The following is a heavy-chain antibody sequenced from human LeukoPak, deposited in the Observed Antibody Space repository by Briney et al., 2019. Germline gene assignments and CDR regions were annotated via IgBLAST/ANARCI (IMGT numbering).Heavy chain of an antibody. J-gene: IGHJ6*02. D-gene: IGHD1-7*01. V-gene: IGHV4-59*01. Sequence: SETLSLTCTVSGGSISSYYWSWIRQPPGKGLEWIGYIYYSGSTKYNPSLKSRVSISVDTSKNQFSLKLSSVTAADTAVYYCARDKPLTLGTTHYYYGMDVWGQGTTVTVSS. CDR3: ARDKPLTLGTTHYYYGMDV. CDR2: IYYSGST. CDR1: GGSISSYY.